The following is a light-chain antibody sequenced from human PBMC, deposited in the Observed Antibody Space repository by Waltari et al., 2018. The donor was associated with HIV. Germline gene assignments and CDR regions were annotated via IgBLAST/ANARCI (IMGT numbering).Light chain of an antibody. CDR3: QQYYSIPNT. Sequence: DVHMTQSNSSLSASVGDRVTITCRASQPISNSLAWYQQKPGKAPKPLVYGTSRLESGVPSRFSGSGSGTDYTLTISSLQPEDFASYYCQQYYSIPNTFGQGTKLEIK. CDR2: GTS. V-gene: IGKV1-NL1*01. CDR1: QPISNS. J-gene: IGKJ2*01.